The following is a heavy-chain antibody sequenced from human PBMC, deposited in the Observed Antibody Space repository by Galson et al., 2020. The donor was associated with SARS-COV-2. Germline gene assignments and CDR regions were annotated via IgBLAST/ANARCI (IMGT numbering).Heavy chain of an antibody. V-gene: IGHV3-33*01. CDR2: IWYDGSNT. Sequence: GESLKISCAASGFTFSSYGMHWVRQAPGKGLEWVAVIWYDGSNTYYADSVKGRFTISRDNSKNTLYLQMNSLRAEDTAVYYCARDLSYGDYKDYWGQGTLVTVSS. CDR1: GFTFSSYG. J-gene: IGHJ4*02. D-gene: IGHD4-17*01. CDR3: ARDLSYGDYKDY.